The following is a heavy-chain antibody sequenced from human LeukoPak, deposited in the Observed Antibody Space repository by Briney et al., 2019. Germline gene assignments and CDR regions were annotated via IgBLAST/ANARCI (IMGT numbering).Heavy chain of an antibody. Sequence: GGSPRLSCAASGFTFNKYWMYWVRQPPGKGLEWISLIKNDGRSTTYADSVKGRFTISRDNGKSMLYLQMNGLRAEDTALYYCARSNGAADSWGQGTLVTVSS. J-gene: IGHJ4*02. D-gene: IGHD3-10*01. CDR3: ARSNGAADS. V-gene: IGHV3-74*01. CDR2: IKNDGRST. CDR1: GFTFNKYW.